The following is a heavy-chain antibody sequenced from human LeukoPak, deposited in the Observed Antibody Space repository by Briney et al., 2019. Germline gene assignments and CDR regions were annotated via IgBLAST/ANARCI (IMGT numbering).Heavy chain of an antibody. CDR3: ARVPSLGHSGGWIIDY. Sequence: ASVKVSCKASGYTFTSYYMHWVRQAPGQGLEWMGIINPSGGSTSYAQKFQGRVTMTRDTSTSTVYMELSSLRSEDTAVYYCARVPSLGHSGGWIIDYWGQGTLVTVSS. D-gene: IGHD6-19*01. J-gene: IGHJ4*02. CDR1: GYTFTSYY. CDR2: INPSGGST. V-gene: IGHV1-46*03.